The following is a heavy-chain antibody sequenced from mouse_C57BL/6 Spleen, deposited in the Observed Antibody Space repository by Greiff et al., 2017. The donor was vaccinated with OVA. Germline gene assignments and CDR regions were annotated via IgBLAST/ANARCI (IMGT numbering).Heavy chain of an antibody. D-gene: IGHD1-1*01. J-gene: IGHJ2*01. CDR2: INPNNGGT. CDR3: ARGRNYYGSSYVDYYFDY. Sequence: VQLQQSGPELVKPGASVKIPCKASGYTFTDYNMDWVKQSHGKSLEWIGDINPNNGGTIYNQKFKGKATLTVDKSSSTAYMELRSLTSEDTAVYYCARGRNYYGSSYVDYYFDYWGQGTTLTVSS. V-gene: IGHV1-18*01. CDR1: GYTFTDYN.